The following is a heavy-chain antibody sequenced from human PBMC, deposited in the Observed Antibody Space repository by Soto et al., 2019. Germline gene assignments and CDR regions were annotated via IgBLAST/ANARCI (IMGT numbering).Heavy chain of an antibody. CDR1: GFTFSSYA. Sequence: QVQLVESGGGVVQPGRSLRLSCAASGFTFSSYAMHWVRQAPGKGLEWVAVISYDGSNKYYADSVKGRFTISRDNSKNTLYLQMNSLRAEDTAVYYCARDGGAGACIEDYFDYWGQGTLVTVSS. J-gene: IGHJ4*02. CDR2: ISYDGSNK. D-gene: IGHD3-16*01. CDR3: ARDGGAGACIEDYFDY. V-gene: IGHV3-30-3*01.